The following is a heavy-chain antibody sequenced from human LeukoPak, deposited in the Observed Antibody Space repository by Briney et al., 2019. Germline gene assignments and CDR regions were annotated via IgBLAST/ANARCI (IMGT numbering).Heavy chain of an antibody. Sequence: SQTLSLTCTVSGGSISTGTSYWSWIRQPAGKGLEWIGRIYTSGSTDYNPSLKSRVTISVDTSKNQFYLKLTSVTAADTAVYYCARVSFIGSLFDPWGQGTLVTVSS. CDR1: GGSISTGTSY. V-gene: IGHV4-61*02. CDR3: ARVSFIGSLFDP. J-gene: IGHJ5*02. D-gene: IGHD1-1*01. CDR2: IYTSGST.